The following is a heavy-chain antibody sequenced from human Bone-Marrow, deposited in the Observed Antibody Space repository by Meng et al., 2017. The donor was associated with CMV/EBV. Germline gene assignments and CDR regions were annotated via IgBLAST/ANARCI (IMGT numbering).Heavy chain of an antibody. CDR3: ARRAYGRYPPDPDAPPCLFDY. CDR1: GYSFTSYW. D-gene: IGHD3-16*02. CDR2: IYPGDSDT. J-gene: IGHJ4*02. Sequence: KVSCKGSGYSFTSYWIGWVRQMPGKGLECMGIIYPGDSDTRYRPSFQGQVTISADRSIRTAYLQWGSLKASDTAMYYRARRAYGRYPPDPDAPPCLFDYWSQGTLVTVSS. V-gene: IGHV5-51*01.